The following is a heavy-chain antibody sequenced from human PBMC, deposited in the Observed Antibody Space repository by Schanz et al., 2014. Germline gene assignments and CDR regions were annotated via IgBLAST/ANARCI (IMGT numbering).Heavy chain of an antibody. CDR3: ARVLKDSSGRHNGFDP. D-gene: IGHD3-22*01. Sequence: QVQLVESGGGLVKPGGSLRLSCAASGFTFSDYYMSWIRQAPGKGLEWVSYISSSSSYTNYADSVKGRFTISRDNAKNSLYLQMNSLRAEDTAVYYCARVLKDSSGRHNGFDPWGQGTLVTVSS. CDR1: GFTFSDYY. CDR2: ISSSSSYT. J-gene: IGHJ5*02. V-gene: IGHV3-11*06.